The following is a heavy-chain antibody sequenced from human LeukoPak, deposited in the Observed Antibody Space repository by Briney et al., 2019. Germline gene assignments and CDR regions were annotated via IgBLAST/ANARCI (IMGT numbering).Heavy chain of an antibody. CDR3: TTDSAYVVVVAANWFDP. Sequence: PGWSLRLSCAASGFTFSNAWMSWVRQAPGKGLEWVGRIKSKTDGGATDYAAPVKGRFTISRDDSKNTLYLQMNSLKTEDTAVYYCTTDSAYVVVVAANWFDPWGQGTLVTVSS. CDR1: GFTFSNAW. CDR2: IKSKTDGGAT. D-gene: IGHD2-15*01. V-gene: IGHV3-15*01. J-gene: IGHJ5*02.